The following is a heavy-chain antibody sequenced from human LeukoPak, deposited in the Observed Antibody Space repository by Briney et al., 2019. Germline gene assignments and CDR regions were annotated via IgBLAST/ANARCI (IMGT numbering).Heavy chain of an antibody. CDR2: INWNGDST. V-gene: IGHV3-20*04. CDR3: ARGGDSSTWSGLFDH. Sequence: GRSLRLSCAAYGFTFDDYGMNWVRQPPGKGLEWVSGINWNGDSTGYADSVKGRFTISRDNAKNSLYLQMNSLRAEDTAFYYWARGGDSSTWSGLFDHWGQGTLVTVSS. CDR1: GFTFDDYG. J-gene: IGHJ5*02. D-gene: IGHD6-13*01.